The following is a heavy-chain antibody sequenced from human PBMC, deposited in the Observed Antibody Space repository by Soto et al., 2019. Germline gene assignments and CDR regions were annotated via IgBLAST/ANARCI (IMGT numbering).Heavy chain of an antibody. CDR3: ARHFVAVVIKGWGY. Sequence: SETLSLTCTVSGGSISSYYWSWIRQPPGKGLEWIGYIYYSGSTNYNPSLKSRVTISVDTSKNQFSLKLSSLTAADTAVYYCARHFVAVVIKGWGYWGQGKLVTVSS. D-gene: IGHD3-10*01. CDR1: GGSISSYY. V-gene: IGHV4-59*08. CDR2: IYYSGST. J-gene: IGHJ4*02.